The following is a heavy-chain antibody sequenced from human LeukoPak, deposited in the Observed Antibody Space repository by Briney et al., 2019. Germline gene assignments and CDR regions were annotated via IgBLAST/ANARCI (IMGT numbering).Heavy chain of an antibody. D-gene: IGHD6-13*01. Sequence: PGGSLRLSCAASGFTVSSNYMSWVRQAPGKGLEWVSVIYSGGSTYYADSVKGRFTISRDKSKNTLYLQMNSLRADDTAVYYCASHGDSSSWYRLDYWGQGTLVTVSS. CDR1: GFTVSSNY. CDR2: IYSGGST. J-gene: IGHJ4*02. V-gene: IGHV3-66*01. CDR3: ASHGDSSSWYRLDY.